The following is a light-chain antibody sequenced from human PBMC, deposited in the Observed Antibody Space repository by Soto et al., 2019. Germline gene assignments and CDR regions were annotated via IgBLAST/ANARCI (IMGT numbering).Light chain of an antibody. V-gene: IGKV1-5*03. CDR3: QQHNAYPWT. CDR1: QSISSW. J-gene: IGKJ1*01. Sequence: DIQMTQSPSTLSASVGDRVTITCRASQSISSWLAWCQQKPGKAPKLLICKASTLESGVPSNFSGSGSGTEFSLTISSLQPEDFATYYCQQHNAYPWTFGQGTKV. CDR2: KAS.